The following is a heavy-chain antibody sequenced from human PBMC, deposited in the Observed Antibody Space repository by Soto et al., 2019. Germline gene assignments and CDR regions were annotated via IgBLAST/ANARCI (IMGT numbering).Heavy chain of an antibody. Sequence: SETLSLTCTVSGGSVSSGSFYWSWIRQPPGKGLEWIGYIYYTGSTTYNPSLKSRVTMSADTSKNQFSLRLSSVTAADTAMYSCARGYCTSSSCPIFNYWGQGTLVTVSS. CDR3: ARGYCTSSSCPIFNY. V-gene: IGHV4-61*01. CDR1: GGSVSSGSFY. D-gene: IGHD2-15*01. CDR2: IYYTGST. J-gene: IGHJ4*02.